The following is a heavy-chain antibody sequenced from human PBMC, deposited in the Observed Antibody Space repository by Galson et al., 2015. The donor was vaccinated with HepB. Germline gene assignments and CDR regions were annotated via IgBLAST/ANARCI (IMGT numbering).Heavy chain of an antibody. D-gene: IGHD3-10*01. V-gene: IGHV4-30-4*01. Sequence: TLSLTCTVSDGSISSGDYYWSWIRQPPGKGLEWIGDIYNSGSTYYKPSLKSRVTISVDTSKNHFSLKLSSVTAADTAVYYCARGWDSSGSYRYHGMDVWGQGTTVTVSS. CDR1: DGSISSGDYY. CDR2: IYNSGST. CDR3: ARGWDSSGSYRYHGMDV. J-gene: IGHJ6*02.